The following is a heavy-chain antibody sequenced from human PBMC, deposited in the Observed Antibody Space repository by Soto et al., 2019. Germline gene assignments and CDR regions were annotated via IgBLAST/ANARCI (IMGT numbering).Heavy chain of an antibody. CDR3: AREVAARPNWFDP. CDR2: ISYSGST. Sequence: QVQLQESGPGLVKPSQTLSLTCTVSGVSISSGNHNWSWLRQTPGKGLEWIAYISYSGSTYYNPSLKSRLAISVDTFKNQFSLRLSSLTAADTAVYYCAREVAARPNWFDPWGQGTLVTVSS. D-gene: IGHD6-6*01. J-gene: IGHJ5*02. V-gene: IGHV4-30-4*01. CDR1: GVSISSGNHN.